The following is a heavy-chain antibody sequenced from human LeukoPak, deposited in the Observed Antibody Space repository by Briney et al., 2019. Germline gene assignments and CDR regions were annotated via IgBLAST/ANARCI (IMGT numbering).Heavy chain of an antibody. J-gene: IGHJ4*02. CDR1: GYTFTSYG. D-gene: IGHD2-8*01. Sequence: ASVKVSCKASGYTFTSYGISWVRQAPGQGREGMGWISAYNGNTNYAQKLQGRVTMTTDTSTSTAYMELRSLRSDDTAVYYCARDYVYGSPPSYDYWGQGTLVTVSS. CDR2: ISAYNGNT. CDR3: ARDYVYGSPPSYDY. V-gene: IGHV1-18*01.